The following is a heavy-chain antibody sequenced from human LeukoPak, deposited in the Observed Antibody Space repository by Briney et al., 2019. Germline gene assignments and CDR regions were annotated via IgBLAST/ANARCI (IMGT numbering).Heavy chain of an antibody. D-gene: IGHD2-15*01. CDR2: IIPIFGTA. V-gene: IGHV1-69*06. CDR1: GGTFSSYA. Sequence: SVNVSCKASGGTFSSYAISGVRPGPGQGLEWMGGIIPIFGTANHAQKFQARVTITPAKTTTTAYMELSSPRSQDTAVYYCARSTRGALSGFDYWGQGTLVTVSS. CDR3: ARSTRGALSGFDY. J-gene: IGHJ4*02.